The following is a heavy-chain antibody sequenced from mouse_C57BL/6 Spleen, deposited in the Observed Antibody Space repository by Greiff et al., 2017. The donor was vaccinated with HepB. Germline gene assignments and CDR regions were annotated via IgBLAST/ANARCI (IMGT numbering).Heavy chain of an antibody. Sequence: DVKLVESGGGLVQPKGSLKLSCAASGFTFNTYAMHWVRQAPGKGLEWVARIRSKSSNYATYYADSVKDRFTISRDDSQSMLYLQMNNLKTEDTAMYYCVRDGYYGSSYVGYFDVWGTGTTVTVSS. V-gene: IGHV10-3*01. CDR2: IRSKSSNYAT. D-gene: IGHD1-1*01. J-gene: IGHJ1*03. CDR3: VRDGYYGSSYVGYFDV. CDR1: GFTFNTYA.